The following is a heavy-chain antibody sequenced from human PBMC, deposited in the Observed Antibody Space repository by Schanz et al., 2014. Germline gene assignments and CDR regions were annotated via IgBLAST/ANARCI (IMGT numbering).Heavy chain of an antibody. J-gene: IGHJ4*02. CDR3: AKIERNED. CDR2: INTGVNT. CDR1: GFTFSSYA. D-gene: IGHD1-1*01. V-gene: IGHV3-23*01. Sequence: EVQLLESGGGLVQPGGSLRLSCAASGFTFSSYAMTWVRQAPGMGLEWVSAINTGVNTYYADSVRGRFTMSRDNSKNTLYLQMNSLRAEDTAVYYCAKIERNEDWGQGTLVTVSS.